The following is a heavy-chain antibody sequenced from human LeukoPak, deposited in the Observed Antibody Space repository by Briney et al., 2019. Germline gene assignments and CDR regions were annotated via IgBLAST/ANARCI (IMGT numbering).Heavy chain of an antibody. Sequence: SGTLSLTCTVSGGSISSYYWSWIRQPPGKGLEWIGSIYYSGSTYYNPSLKSRVTISVDTSKNQFSLKLSSVTAADTAVYYCARGEDIVVVPAAAMGWFDPWGQGTLVTVSS. CDR1: GGSISSYY. D-gene: IGHD2-2*01. J-gene: IGHJ5*02. CDR3: ARGEDIVVVPAAAMGWFDP. V-gene: IGHV4-59*12. CDR2: IYYSGST.